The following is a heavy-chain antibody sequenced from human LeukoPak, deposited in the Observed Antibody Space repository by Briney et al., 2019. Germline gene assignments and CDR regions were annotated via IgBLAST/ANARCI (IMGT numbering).Heavy chain of an antibody. V-gene: IGHV1-69*04. D-gene: IGHD6-13*01. Sequence: SEKVSCKASGGTFSSYAISWVRQAPGQGLEWMGRIIPILGIANYAQKFQGRVTITADKSTSTAYMELSSLRSEDTAVYYCAGGLAANNNWFDPWGQGTLVTVSS. CDR2: IIPILGIA. CDR3: AGGLAANNNWFDP. J-gene: IGHJ5*02. CDR1: GGTFSSYA.